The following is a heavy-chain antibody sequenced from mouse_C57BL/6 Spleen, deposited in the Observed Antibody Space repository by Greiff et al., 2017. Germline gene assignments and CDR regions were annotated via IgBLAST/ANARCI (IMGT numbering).Heavy chain of an antibody. CDR1: GFTFSDYG. J-gene: IGHJ2*01. CDR2: ISSGSSTI. D-gene: IGHD1-1*01. V-gene: IGHV5-17*01. CDR3: ARGERATVLSPLDY. Sequence: EVQLVESGGGLVKPGGSLKLSCAASGFTFSDYGMHWVRQAPEKGLEWVAYISSGSSTIYYADTVKGRFTISRDNAKNTLFLQMTSLRSEDTAMYYCARGERATVLSPLDYWGQGTTLTVSS.